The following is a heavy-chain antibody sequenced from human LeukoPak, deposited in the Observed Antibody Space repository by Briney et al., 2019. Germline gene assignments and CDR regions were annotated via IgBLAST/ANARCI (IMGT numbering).Heavy chain of an antibody. V-gene: IGHV4-39*01. CDR2: IYYSGST. Sequence: PSETLSLTCTVSGGSISSSSYYWGWIRQPPGKGLEWIGSIYYSGSTYYNPSLKSRVAISVDTSKNQFSLKLSSVTAADTAVYYCARSERGYDSSGYYPPHFGYWGQGTLVTVSS. CDR3: ARSERGYDSSGYYPPHFGY. CDR1: GGSISSSSYY. J-gene: IGHJ4*02. D-gene: IGHD3-22*01.